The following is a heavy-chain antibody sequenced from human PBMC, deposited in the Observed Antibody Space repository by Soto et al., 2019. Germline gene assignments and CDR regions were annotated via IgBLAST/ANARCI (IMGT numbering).Heavy chain of an antibody. CDR3: ARQIYDSDTGPNFQYYFDS. Sequence: GESLKISCKGSGYSFAVYWITWVRQKPGKGLEWMGRIDPSDSQTYYSPSFRGHVTISVTKSITTVFLQWSSLRASDTTMYYCARQIYDSDTGPNFQYYFDSWGQGTPVTVSS. CDR1: GYSFAVYW. J-gene: IGHJ4*02. D-gene: IGHD3-22*01. V-gene: IGHV5-10-1*01. CDR2: IDPSDSQT.